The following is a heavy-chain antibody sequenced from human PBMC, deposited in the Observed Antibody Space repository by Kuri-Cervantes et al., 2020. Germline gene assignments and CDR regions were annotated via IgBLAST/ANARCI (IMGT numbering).Heavy chain of an antibody. J-gene: IGHJ4*02. Sequence: SVKVSCKASGGTFSSYAISWVRQAPGQGLEWMGGSIPIFGTANYAQKFQGRVTITADKSTSTAYMKLSSLRSEDTAVYYCARVPLDCSGGSCYSENYFDYWGQGTLVTVSS. CDR3: ARVPLDCSGGSCYSENYFDY. CDR2: SIPIFGTA. CDR1: GGTFSSYA. V-gene: IGHV1-69*06. D-gene: IGHD2-15*01.